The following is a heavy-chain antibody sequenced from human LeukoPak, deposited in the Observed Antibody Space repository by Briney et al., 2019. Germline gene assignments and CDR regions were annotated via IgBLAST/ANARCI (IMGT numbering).Heavy chain of an antibody. CDR3: ARGSSGWYHHYFDY. CDR2: IIPIFGTA. Sequence: SVKVSCKASGYTFTSYYMHWVRQAPGQGLEWMGGIIPIFGTANYAQKFQGRVTITADKSTSTAYMELSSLRSEDTAVYYCARGSSGWYHHYFDYWGQGTLVTVSS. J-gene: IGHJ4*02. D-gene: IGHD6-19*01. CDR1: GYTFTSYY. V-gene: IGHV1-69*06.